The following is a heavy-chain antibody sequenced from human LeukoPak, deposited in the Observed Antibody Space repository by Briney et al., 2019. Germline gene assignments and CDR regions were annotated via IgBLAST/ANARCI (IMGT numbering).Heavy chain of an antibody. CDR2: INHSGST. D-gene: IGHD2-2*01. CDR3: ARGSYCSSTSCYLFDY. Sequence: SETLSLTCAVYGGSFSGYYWSWIRQPPVKGLEWIGEINHSGSTNYNPSLKSRVTISVDTSKNQFSLKLSSVTAADTAVYYCARGSYCSSTSCYLFDYWGQGTLVTVSS. J-gene: IGHJ4*02. CDR1: GGSFSGYY. V-gene: IGHV4-34*01.